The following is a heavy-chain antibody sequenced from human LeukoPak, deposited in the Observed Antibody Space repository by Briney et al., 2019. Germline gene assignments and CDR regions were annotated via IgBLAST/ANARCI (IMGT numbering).Heavy chain of an antibody. CDR1: GFIFNNYG. CDR3: AKGSSGYFADL. CDR2: ISNDGGGT. V-gene: IGHV3-23*01. J-gene: IGHJ5*02. Sequence: GGSLRLSCAASGFIFNNYGLIWVRQAPGKGLEWVSAISNDGGGTQYADFVKGRFTISRDNSKNTLFLQMSSLRAEDTALYFCAKGSSGYFADLWGQGTLVTVSS. D-gene: IGHD3-22*01.